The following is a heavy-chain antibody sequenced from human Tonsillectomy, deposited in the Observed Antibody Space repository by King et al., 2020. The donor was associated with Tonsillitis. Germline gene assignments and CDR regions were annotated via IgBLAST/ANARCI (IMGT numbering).Heavy chain of an antibody. J-gene: IGHJ6*03. V-gene: IGHV3-7*03. CDR3: ARVAGSYSNYMGV. CDR2: INQDGSEK. CDR1: GFTFRSYW. D-gene: IGHD1-26*01. Sequence: VQLVESGGGLVQPGGSLRLSCEGSGFTFRSYWMSWVRQAPGKGLEWVGNINQDGSEKSYVGSVKGRFTISRENAKDSLYLQMNSLRAEDTAVYYCARVAGSYSNYMGVWGKGTTVTVSS.